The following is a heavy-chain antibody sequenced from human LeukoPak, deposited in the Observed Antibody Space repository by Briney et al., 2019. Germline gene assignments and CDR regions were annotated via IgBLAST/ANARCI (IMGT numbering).Heavy chain of an antibody. D-gene: IGHD4/OR15-4a*01. Sequence: SETLSLTCTVSGGSISSSSYYWGWIRQPPGKGLEWIGYIYYSGSTNYNPSLKSRVTISVDTSKNQFSLKLSSVTAADTVVYYCARGGLVPTTVDWFDPWGQGTLVTVSS. CDR2: IYYSGST. V-gene: IGHV4-61*05. J-gene: IGHJ5*02. CDR1: GGSISSSSYY. CDR3: ARGGLVPTTVDWFDP.